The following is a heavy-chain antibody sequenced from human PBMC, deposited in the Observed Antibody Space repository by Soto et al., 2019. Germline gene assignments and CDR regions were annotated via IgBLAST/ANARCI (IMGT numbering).Heavy chain of an antibody. CDR3: AAKMRAGIDY. CDR1: GFTFTSSA. V-gene: IGHV1-58*01. CDR2: IVVGSGNP. Sequence: QMQLVQSGPEVKKPGTSVKVSCKASGFTFTSSAVQWVRQARGQRLEWIGWIVVGSGNPNYAQKFQERGTITRDMSTSTAYMELSSLGAEDTAVYYCAAKMRAGIDYWGQGTLVTVSS. J-gene: IGHJ4*02.